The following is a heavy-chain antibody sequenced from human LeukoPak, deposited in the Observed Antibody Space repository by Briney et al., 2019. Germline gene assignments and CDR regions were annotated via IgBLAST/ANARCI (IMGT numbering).Heavy chain of an antibody. Sequence: PGGSLRLSCAASGFTFSDHYMDWVRQAPGKGLEWVGRTRNKANSYTTEYAASVKGRFTISRDDSKNSLYLQMNSLKTEDTAVYYCARGEDSSGFWFDPWGQGTLVTVSS. CDR3: ARGEDSSGFWFDP. J-gene: IGHJ5*02. CDR1: GFTFSDHY. CDR2: TRNKANSYTT. D-gene: IGHD3-22*01. V-gene: IGHV3-72*01.